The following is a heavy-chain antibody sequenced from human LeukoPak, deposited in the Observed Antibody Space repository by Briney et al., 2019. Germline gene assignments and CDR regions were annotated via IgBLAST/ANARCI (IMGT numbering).Heavy chain of an antibody. CDR3: AKAKDYVWGSYRYTDQYYFDY. J-gene: IGHJ4*02. Sequence: GGSLRLSCAASGFTFSSYAMSWVRQAPGKGLEWVSAISGSGGSTYYADSVKDRFTISRDNSKNTLYLQMNSLRAEDTAVYYCAKAKDYVWGSYRYTDQYYFDYWGQGTLVTVSS. V-gene: IGHV3-23*01. CDR1: GFTFSSYA. D-gene: IGHD3-16*02. CDR2: ISGSGGST.